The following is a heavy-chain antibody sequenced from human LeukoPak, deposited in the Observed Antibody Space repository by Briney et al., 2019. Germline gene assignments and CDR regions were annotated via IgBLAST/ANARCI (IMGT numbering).Heavy chain of an antibody. CDR1: GFTFSSYA. Sequence: PGRSLRLSCAASGFTFSSYAKHWVRQAPGKGLEWVAVISYDGSNKYYADSVKGRFTISRDNSKNTLYLQMNSLRAEDTAVYYCARDSVVTPNYYYGMDVWGQGTTVTVSS. CDR3: ARDSVVTPNYYYGMDV. D-gene: IGHD4-23*01. V-gene: IGHV3-30-3*01. J-gene: IGHJ6*02. CDR2: ISYDGSNK.